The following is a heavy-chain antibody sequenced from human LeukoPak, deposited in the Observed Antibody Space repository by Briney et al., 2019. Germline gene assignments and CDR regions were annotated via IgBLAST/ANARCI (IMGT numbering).Heavy chain of an antibody. CDR3: ARVSGVGATGGWFDP. D-gene: IGHD1-26*01. J-gene: IGHJ5*02. Sequence: TGGSLRLSCAASGFIFSTYWMSWVRQAPGKGLEWVANIRQDGSEKYYVDSVKGRFSISRDNAKKSLYLQMNSLRAEDTAVYYCARVSGVGATGGWFDPWGQGTLVTVSS. CDR2: IRQDGSEK. V-gene: IGHV3-7*01. CDR1: GFIFSTYW.